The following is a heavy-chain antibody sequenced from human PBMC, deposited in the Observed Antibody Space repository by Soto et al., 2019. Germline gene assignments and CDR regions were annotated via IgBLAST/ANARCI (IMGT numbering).Heavy chain of an antibody. D-gene: IGHD6-6*01. CDR1: GFTFSKYA. CDR3: TKCRSSSKSAFDI. Sequence: GGSLRLSCAASGFTFSKYAMSWVRQTPGMGLEWVSAISGSGGGTYYADSVKGRVTISRDNSKNTLYLQMNSLRAEDTAVYYCTKCRSSSKSAFDIWGQGTMVTVSS. J-gene: IGHJ3*02. V-gene: IGHV3-23*01. CDR2: ISGSGGGT.